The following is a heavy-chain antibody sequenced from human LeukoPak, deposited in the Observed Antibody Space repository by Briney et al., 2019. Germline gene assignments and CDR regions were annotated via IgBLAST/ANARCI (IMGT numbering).Heavy chain of an antibody. Sequence: ASVKVSCKASGYTFTGYYINWVRQAPGQGLEWMGWINPNSGSTSYAQKFQGRVTMTRDTSTSTVYMELSSLRSEDTAVYYCARAVSGYYGRRWFDPWGQGTLVTVSS. CDR3: ARAVSGYYGRRWFDP. J-gene: IGHJ5*02. D-gene: IGHD3-22*01. CDR2: INPNSGST. CDR1: GYTFTGYY. V-gene: IGHV1-46*01.